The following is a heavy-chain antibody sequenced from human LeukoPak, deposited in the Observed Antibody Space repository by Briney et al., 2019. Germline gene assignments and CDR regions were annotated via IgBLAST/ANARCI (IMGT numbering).Heavy chain of an antibody. V-gene: IGHV3-66*01. D-gene: IGHD5-24*01. CDR3: ARDTMATIPYYYYYGMDV. CDR1: GFTVSSNY. CDR2: IYSGGST. J-gene: IGHJ6*02. Sequence: PGGSLRLSCAASGFTVSSNYMSWVRQAPGKGLEWVSVIYSGGSTYYADSVKGRFTISRDNSKNTLYLQMNSLRAEDTAVYYCARDTMATIPYYYYYGMDVWGQGTTVTVSS.